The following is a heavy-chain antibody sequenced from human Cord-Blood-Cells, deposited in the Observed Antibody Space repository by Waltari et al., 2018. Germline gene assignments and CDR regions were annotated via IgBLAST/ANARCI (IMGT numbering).Heavy chain of an antibody. D-gene: IGHD3-10*01. CDR3: ARVLGTMVRGVPHWYFDL. Sequence: QVQLQESGPGLVKPSETLSLTCTVSGGSLSSYYWSWIRQPAGKGLEWIGRIYTSGSTNYNPSLKSRVTMSVDTSKNQFSLKLSSVTAADTAVYYCARVLGTMVRGVPHWYFDLWGRGTLVTVSS. CDR1: GGSLSSYY. J-gene: IGHJ2*01. V-gene: IGHV4-4*07. CDR2: IYTSGST.